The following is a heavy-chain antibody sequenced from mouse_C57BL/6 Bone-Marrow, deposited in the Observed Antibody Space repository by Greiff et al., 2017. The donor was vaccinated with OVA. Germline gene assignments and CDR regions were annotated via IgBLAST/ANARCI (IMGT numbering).Heavy chain of an antibody. V-gene: IGHV5-17*01. CDR3: ARGLGHYYGSSLDYYAMDY. CDR1: GFTFSDYG. Sequence: EVQGVESGGGLVKPGGSLKLSCAASGFTFSDYGMHWVRQAPEKGLEWVAYISSGSSTIYYADTVTGRFTISSDNAKNTLFLQMTSLRSEDTAMYYCARGLGHYYGSSLDYYAMDYWGQGTSVTVSS. D-gene: IGHD1-1*01. J-gene: IGHJ4*01. CDR2: ISSGSSTI.